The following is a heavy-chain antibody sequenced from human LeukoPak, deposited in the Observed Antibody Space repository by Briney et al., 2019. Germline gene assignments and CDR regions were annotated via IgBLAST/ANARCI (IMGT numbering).Heavy chain of an antibody. CDR2: MNPNSGNT. CDR3: AREYYYDSSGYFNWFDP. Sequence: GASVKVSCKASGYTFTSYDINWVRQATGQGLEWMGWMNPNSGNTGYAQKFQGRVTMTRNTSISTAYMELSSLRSDDTAVYYCAREYYYDSSGYFNWFDPWGQGTLVTVSS. D-gene: IGHD3-22*01. V-gene: IGHV1-8*01. J-gene: IGHJ5*02. CDR1: GYTFTSYD.